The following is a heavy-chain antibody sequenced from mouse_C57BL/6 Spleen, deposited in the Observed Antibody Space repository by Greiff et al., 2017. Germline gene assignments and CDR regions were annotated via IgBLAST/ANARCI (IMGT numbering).Heavy chain of an antibody. CDR1: GYAFTNYL. J-gene: IGHJ3*01. CDR2: INPGSGGT. CDR3: EKPYCNSAWFAY. Sequence: VQLQQSGAELVRPGTSVKVSCKASGYAFTNYLIEWVKQRPGQGLEWIGVINPGSGGTNYNEKFKGKATLTADKSSSTAYMQLSRLTSEDSAVYFCEKPYCNSAWFAYWGQGTLVTVSA. D-gene: IGHD2-1*01. V-gene: IGHV1-54*01.